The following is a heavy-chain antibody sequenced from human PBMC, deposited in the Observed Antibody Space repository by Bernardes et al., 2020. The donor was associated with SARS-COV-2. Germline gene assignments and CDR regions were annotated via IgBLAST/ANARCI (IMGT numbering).Heavy chain of an antibody. J-gene: IGHJ5*02. D-gene: IGHD3-10*01. CDR3: ARHPSYYYGSGSYYNVWFDP. CDR1: GDSISSSTNY. V-gene: IGHV4-39*01. Sequence: SETLSLTCTVSGDSISSSTNYWGWFRHPPGKGLEWIGNIFYSGITHYNPSLKSRFTISVDTSKNQFSLKLSSVTAADTAVVYCARHPSYYYGSGSYYNVWFDPWGQGTLVTVSS. CDR2: IFYSGIT.